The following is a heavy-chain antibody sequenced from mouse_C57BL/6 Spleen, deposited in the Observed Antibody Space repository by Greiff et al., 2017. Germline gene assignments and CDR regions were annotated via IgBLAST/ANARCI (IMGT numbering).Heavy chain of an antibody. J-gene: IGHJ3*01. D-gene: IGHD1-1*01. CDR2: INPDSSTI. Sequence: EVQLQQSGGGLVQPGGSLKLSCAASGIDFSRYWMSWVRRAPGKGLEWIGEINPDSSTINYAPSLKDKFIISRDNAKNTLYLQMSKVRSEDTALYYCARAGHYGSSYGFAYWGQGTLVTVSA. CDR1: GIDFSRYW. CDR3: ARAGHYGSSYGFAY. V-gene: IGHV4-1*01.